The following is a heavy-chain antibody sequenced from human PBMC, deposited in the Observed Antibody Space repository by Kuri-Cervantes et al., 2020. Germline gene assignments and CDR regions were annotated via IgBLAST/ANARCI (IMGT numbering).Heavy chain of an antibody. J-gene: IGHJ4*02. V-gene: IGHV1-46*01. CDR1: GYTFTSYY. D-gene: IGHD2-8*02. CDR2: INPSGGST. Sequence: ASVKVSCKASGYTFTSYYMHWVRRAPGQGLEWMGIINPSGGSTSYAQKFQGRVTMTRDTSTNTTYMELRSLRPDDTAIYYCAREGGYCTGGVCYVDYWGQGTLVTVSS. CDR3: AREGGYCTGGVCYVDY.